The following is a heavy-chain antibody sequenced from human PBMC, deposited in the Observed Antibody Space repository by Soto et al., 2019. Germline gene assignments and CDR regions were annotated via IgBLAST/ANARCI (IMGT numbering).Heavy chain of an antibody. CDR1: GFTFDDYA. CDR3: AKDIMVRGGMDV. D-gene: IGHD3-10*01. J-gene: IGHJ6*02. V-gene: IGHV3-9*01. Sequence: GGSLRLSCAASGFTFDDYAMHWVRQAPGKGLEWVSGISWNSGSIGYADSAKGRFTISRDNAKNSLYLQMNSLRAEDTALYYCAKDIMVRGGMDVWGQGTTVTVSS. CDR2: ISWNSGSI.